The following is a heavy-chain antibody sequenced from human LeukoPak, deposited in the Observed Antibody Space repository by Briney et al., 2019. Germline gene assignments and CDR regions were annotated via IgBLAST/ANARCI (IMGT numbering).Heavy chain of an antibody. D-gene: IGHD6-19*01. CDR3: ARDPLSRAVAGSDAFDI. CDR1: GFIFSSYA. Sequence: PGGSLRLSCAPSGFIFSSYAMHWVRQAPGKGLEWVAVISYDGSNNYYADSVKGRFIISRDNSRNTLYLQMNSLRGEDTAVYYCARDPLSRAVAGSDAFDIWGQGTTVTVSS. J-gene: IGHJ3*02. V-gene: IGHV3-30*04. CDR2: ISYDGSNN.